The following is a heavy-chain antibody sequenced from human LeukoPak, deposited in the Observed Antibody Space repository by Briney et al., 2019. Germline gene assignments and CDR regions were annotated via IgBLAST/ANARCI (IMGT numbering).Heavy chain of an antibody. CDR3: VRDLGGRSGH. Sequence: GGSLRLSCAASGFTFSSYAMHWVRQAPGKGLEWVVVISYDGSNKYYADSVKGRSTIFRDNAKNTLYLQMNSLRAEDTAVYYCVRDLGGRSGHWGQGTLVTVSS. J-gene: IGHJ4*02. CDR1: GFTFSSYA. CDR2: ISYDGSNK. V-gene: IGHV3-30-3*01. D-gene: IGHD1-26*01.